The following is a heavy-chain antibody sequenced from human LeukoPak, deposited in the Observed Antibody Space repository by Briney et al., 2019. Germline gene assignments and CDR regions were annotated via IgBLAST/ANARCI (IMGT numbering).Heavy chain of an antibody. Sequence: ASVKVSCKASGYTFTSYGISWVRQAPGQGLEWMGWISAYNGNTNYAQKLQGRVTMTIDTSTSTAYMELRSLRSDDTAVYYCARDRQLNVDIVATIVYFDYWGQGTLVTVSS. CDR3: ARDRQLNVDIVATIVYFDY. CDR1: GYTFTSYG. D-gene: IGHD5-12*01. J-gene: IGHJ4*02. CDR2: ISAYNGNT. V-gene: IGHV1-18*01.